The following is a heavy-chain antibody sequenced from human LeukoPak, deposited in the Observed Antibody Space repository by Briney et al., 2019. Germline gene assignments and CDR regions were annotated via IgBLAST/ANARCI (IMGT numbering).Heavy chain of an antibody. CDR1: GGSLSGYY. CDR2: INHSGST. Sequence: SETLSLTCAVYGGSLSGYYWSWVRQPPGKGMEWVGEINHSGSTNYNPSLKSRLNISVDTSKNQFSLILSSVTAADTAVYYCASRVYGDYGGDNLFDLWGQGTLVTVSS. V-gene: IGHV4-34*01. J-gene: IGHJ5*02. D-gene: IGHD4-17*01. CDR3: ASRVYGDYGGDNLFDL.